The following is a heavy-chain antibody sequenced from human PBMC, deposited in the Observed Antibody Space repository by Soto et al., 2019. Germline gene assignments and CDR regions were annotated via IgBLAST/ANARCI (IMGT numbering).Heavy chain of an antibody. Sequence: QVQLQQWGAGLLKPSETLSLTCAVYGGSFNGYYWSWIRQPPGKGLEWIGEINHSGSTNYNPSLKSRVTISVDTSKNQFSLKLSSVTASVTAVYYCAIGYGRNFDYWGQGTLVTVSS. J-gene: IGHJ4*02. CDR3: AIGYGRNFDY. CDR1: GGSFNGYY. CDR2: INHSGST. D-gene: IGHD3-10*01. V-gene: IGHV4-34*01.